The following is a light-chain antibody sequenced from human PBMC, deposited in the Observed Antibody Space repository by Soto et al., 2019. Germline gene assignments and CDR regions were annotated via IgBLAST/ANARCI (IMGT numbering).Light chain of an antibody. J-gene: IGKJ4*01. V-gene: IGKV3-20*01. Sequence: IVLTQSPATLSLSPGESATLSCRASQSVTNYLAWYQQKPGQAPRLLIYEASSRSTGIPDRFSGSASGIDFTLTISRLEPEDFAVYYCQQYVTSPLTFGGGTKVDIK. CDR1: QSVTNY. CDR2: EAS. CDR3: QQYVTSPLT.